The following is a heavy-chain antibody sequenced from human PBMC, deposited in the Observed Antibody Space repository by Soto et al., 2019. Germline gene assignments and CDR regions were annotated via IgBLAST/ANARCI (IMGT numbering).Heavy chain of an antibody. D-gene: IGHD4-17*01. CDR2: IYYSGST. CDR3: ARRVYGDPAGYFDY. V-gene: IGHV4-39*01. J-gene: IGHJ4*02. CDR1: GGSISSSSYY. Sequence: SETLSLTCTVSGGSISSSSYYWGWIRQPPGKGLEWIGSIYYSGSTYYNPSLKSRVTISVDTSKNQFSLKLSSVTAADTAVYYCARRVYGDPAGYFDYWGQGTLVTVSS.